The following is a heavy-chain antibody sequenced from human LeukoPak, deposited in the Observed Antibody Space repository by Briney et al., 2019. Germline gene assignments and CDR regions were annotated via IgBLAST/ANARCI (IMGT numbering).Heavy chain of an antibody. V-gene: IGHV3-74*01. J-gene: IGHJ4*02. CDR1: GFTFSSYW. D-gene: IGHD2-15*01. CDR3: ARGWSGGPDS. Sequence: GGSLRLSCAASGFTFSSYWMHWVRQAPGKGLVWVSLIHSDENNTIYADSVKGRFTVSRDNAKNTLYLQINSLRAEDTAVYYCARGWSGGPDSWGRGTLVTVSS. CDR2: IHSDENNT.